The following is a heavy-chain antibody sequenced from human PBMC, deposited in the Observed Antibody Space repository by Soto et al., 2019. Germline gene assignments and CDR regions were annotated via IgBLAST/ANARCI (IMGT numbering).Heavy chain of an antibody. CDR2: ISYDGSNK. D-gene: IGHD3-22*01. J-gene: IGHJ3*02. CDR3: AILEEYYYDSSGNDAFDI. V-gene: IGHV3-30-3*01. Sequence: QVQLVESGGGVVQPGRSLRLSCAASGFTFSSYAMHWVRQAPGKGLEWVAVISYDGSNKYYADSVKGRFTISRDNSKNTLYLQMNSLRAEDTAVYYCAILEEYYYDSSGNDAFDIWGQGTMVTVSS. CDR1: GFTFSSYA.